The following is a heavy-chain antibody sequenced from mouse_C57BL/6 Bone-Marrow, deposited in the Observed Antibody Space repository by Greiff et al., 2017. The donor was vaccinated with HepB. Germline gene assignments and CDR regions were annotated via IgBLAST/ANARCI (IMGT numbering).Heavy chain of an antibody. D-gene: IGHD1-1*01. V-gene: IGHV1-22*01. CDR2: INPNNGGT. CDR3: ANYYGSRSWYFDV. J-gene: IGHJ1*03. CDR1: GYTFTDYN. Sequence: VQLKQSGPELVKPGASVKMSCKASGYTFTDYNMHWVKQSHGKSLEWIGYINPNNGGTSYNQKFKGKATLTVNKSSSTAYMELRSLTSEDSAVYYCANYYGSRSWYFDVWGTGTTVTVSS.